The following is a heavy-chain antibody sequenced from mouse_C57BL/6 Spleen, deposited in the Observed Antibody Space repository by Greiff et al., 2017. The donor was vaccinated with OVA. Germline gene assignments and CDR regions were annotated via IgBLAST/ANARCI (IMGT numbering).Heavy chain of an antibody. D-gene: IGHD3-2*02. J-gene: IGHJ2*01. CDR1: GYTFTSYW. Sequence: QVQLQQPGAELVKPGASVKMSCKASGYTFTSYWITWVKQRPGQGLEWIGDIYPGSGSTNYNEKFKSKATLTVDTSSSTAYMQLSSLTSEDSAVYYCARGEGSSGYKDYWGKGTTLTVSS. CDR2: IYPGSGST. V-gene: IGHV1-55*01. CDR3: ARGEGSSGYKDY.